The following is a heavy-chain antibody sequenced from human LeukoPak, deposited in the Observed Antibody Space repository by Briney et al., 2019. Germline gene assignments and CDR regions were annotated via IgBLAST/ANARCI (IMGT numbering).Heavy chain of an antibody. Sequence: GGSLRLSCAASGFTFSSYGMHWVRQATGKGLEWVSAIGTAGDTYYPGSVKGRFTISRENAKNSLYLQMNSLRAGDTAVYYCARGIAAAGFDAFDIWGQGTMVTVSS. J-gene: IGHJ3*02. V-gene: IGHV3-13*04. CDR1: GFTFSSYG. D-gene: IGHD6-13*01. CDR2: IGTAGDT. CDR3: ARGIAAAGFDAFDI.